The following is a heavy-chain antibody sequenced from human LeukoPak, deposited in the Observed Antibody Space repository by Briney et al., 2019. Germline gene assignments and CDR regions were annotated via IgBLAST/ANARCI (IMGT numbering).Heavy chain of an antibody. J-gene: IGHJ4*02. D-gene: IGHD5-18*01. Sequence: GRSLRLSCAASGFTFDDYAMHWVRQAPGKGLEWVSGISWNSGSIGYADSVKGRFTISRDNAKNSLYLQMNSLRAEDTALCYCAKGILHDTAMVNYFDYWGQGTLVTVSS. CDR3: AKGILHDTAMVNYFDY. V-gene: IGHV3-9*01. CDR1: GFTFDDYA. CDR2: ISWNSGSI.